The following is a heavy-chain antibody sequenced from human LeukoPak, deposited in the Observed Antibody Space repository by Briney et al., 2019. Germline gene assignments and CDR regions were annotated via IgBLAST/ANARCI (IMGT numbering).Heavy chain of an antibody. CDR2: IWYDGSNK. V-gene: IGHV3-33*01. J-gene: IGHJ4*02. CDR3: ARGAVAGSDDTFDY. Sequence: GGSLRLSCAASGFTFSSYGMHWVRQAPGKGLEWVAVIWYDGSNKYYADSVKGRFTISRDNSKNTLYLQMNSLRAEDTAVYHCARGAVAGSDDTFDYWGQGTLVTVSS. CDR1: GFTFSSYG. D-gene: IGHD6-19*01.